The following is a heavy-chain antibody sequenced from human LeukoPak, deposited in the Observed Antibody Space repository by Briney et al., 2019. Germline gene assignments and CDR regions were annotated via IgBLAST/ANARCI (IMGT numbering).Heavy chain of an antibody. V-gene: IGHV1-2*02. J-gene: IGHJ4*02. CDR2: INPNSGGT. D-gene: IGHD3-3*01. CDR1: GDTFTGYY. CDR3: ARDERFLEWLLYPTTLDY. Sequence: ASVKVSCKAPGDTFTGYYMHLVRQAPGQGLEWMGWINPNSGGTNYAQKFQGRVTMTRDTSISTAYMELSRLRSDDTAVYYCARDERFLEWLLYPTTLDYWGQGTLVTVSS.